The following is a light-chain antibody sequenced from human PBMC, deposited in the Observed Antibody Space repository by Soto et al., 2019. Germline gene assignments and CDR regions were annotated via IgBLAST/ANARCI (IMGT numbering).Light chain of an antibody. V-gene: IGKV3-20*01. J-gene: IGKJ1*01. Sequence: VMTQSPATLSVSPGERVTLSCRASQSVSSSYLTWYQQKPGQAPRLLIYGASTRATDVPDRFSGSGSGADFTLSISRLDPEDFTVYYCQQHGSSPPRTFGQGTKVDI. CDR3: QQHGSSPPRT. CDR2: GAS. CDR1: QSVSSSY.